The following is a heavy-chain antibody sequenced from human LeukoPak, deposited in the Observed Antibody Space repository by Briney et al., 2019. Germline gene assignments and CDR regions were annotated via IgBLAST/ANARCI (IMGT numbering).Heavy chain of an antibody. CDR2: IKQDGSEK. V-gene: IGHV3-7*05. Sequence: PGGSLRLSCAASGFTFNNNWMSWVRQAPGKGLEWVANIKQDGSEKYYVDSVKGRFTISRDNAKNSLYLHMNSLRAEDTAVYYCARWWTYSSSWLGAFDIWGQGTMVTVSS. D-gene: IGHD6-13*01. J-gene: IGHJ3*02. CDR1: GFTFNNNW. CDR3: ARWWTYSSSWLGAFDI.